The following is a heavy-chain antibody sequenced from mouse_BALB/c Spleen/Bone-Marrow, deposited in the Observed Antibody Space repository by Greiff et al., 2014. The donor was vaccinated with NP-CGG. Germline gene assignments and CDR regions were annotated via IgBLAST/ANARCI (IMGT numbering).Heavy chain of an antibody. CDR3: ARRDWDAFAY. Sequence: VQLQQSGPGLGKPSQSLSLTCTVTGHSITSDYAWNWIRQFPGNKLEWMGYISYSGSTSYNPSLKSRISITRDTSKNQFFLQLNSVTTEDTATYYCARRDWDAFAYWGQGTLVTVSA. J-gene: IGHJ3*01. D-gene: IGHD4-1*01. CDR1: GHSITSDYA. V-gene: IGHV3-2*02. CDR2: ISYSGST.